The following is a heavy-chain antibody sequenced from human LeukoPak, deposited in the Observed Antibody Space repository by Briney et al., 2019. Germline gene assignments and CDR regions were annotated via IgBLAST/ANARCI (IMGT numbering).Heavy chain of an antibody. J-gene: IGHJ4*02. CDR1: GFTFSSYA. CDR2: ISYDGSNK. D-gene: IGHD2-15*01. Sequence: GGSLRLSCAASGFTFSSYAMHWVRQAPGKGLEWVAVISYDGSNKYYADSVKGRFTISRDNSKNTLYLQMNSLRAEDTAVYYCARDIGSIVVVVAATLDYWGQGTLVTVSS. V-gene: IGHV3-30-3*01. CDR3: ARDIGSIVVVVAATLDY.